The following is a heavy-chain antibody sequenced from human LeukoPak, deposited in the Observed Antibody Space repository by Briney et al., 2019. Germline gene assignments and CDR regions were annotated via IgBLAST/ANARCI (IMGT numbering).Heavy chain of an antibody. D-gene: IGHD6-6*01. CDR3: ARIGYSSSSFDY. Sequence: GGSLRLSCAASGFTFSSYSMNWVRQAPGKGLEWVSSISSSSSYIYYADSVKGRFTISRDNAENSLYLQMNSLTAEDTAIYYCARIGYSSSSFDYWGQGTLVTVSS. V-gene: IGHV3-21*01. CDR2: ISSSSSYI. CDR1: GFTFSSYS. J-gene: IGHJ4*02.